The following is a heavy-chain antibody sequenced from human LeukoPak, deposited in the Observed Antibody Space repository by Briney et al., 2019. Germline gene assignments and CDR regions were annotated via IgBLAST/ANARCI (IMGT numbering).Heavy chain of an antibody. CDR2: TYYKSKWYN. CDR3: ARVSSPWSPRDAFDI. Sequence: SQTLSLTCAISGDSVSSNSATWNWIRQSPSRGLEWLGRTYYKSKWYNDYTVSVKSRITINSDTSKNQFSLQLNSVTPEDTAVYYCARVSSPWSPRDAFDIWGQGTMVTVSS. J-gene: IGHJ3*02. D-gene: IGHD1-26*01. CDR1: GDSVSSNSAT. V-gene: IGHV6-1*01.